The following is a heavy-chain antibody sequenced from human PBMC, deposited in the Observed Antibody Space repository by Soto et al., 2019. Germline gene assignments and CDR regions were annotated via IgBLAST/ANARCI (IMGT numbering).Heavy chain of an antibody. V-gene: IGHV4-59*08. CDR2: IYYSGST. Sequence: SETLSLTCTVSGGSISSYYWSWIRQPPGKGLEWIGYIYYSGSTNYNPSLKSRVTISVDTSKNQFSLKLSSVTAADTAVYYCAGLGIAVAGTDYWGQGTLVTVSS. CDR3: AGLGIAVAGTDY. CDR1: GGSISSYY. J-gene: IGHJ4*02. D-gene: IGHD6-19*01.